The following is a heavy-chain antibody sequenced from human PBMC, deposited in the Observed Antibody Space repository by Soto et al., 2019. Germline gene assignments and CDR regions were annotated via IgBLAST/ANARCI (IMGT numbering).Heavy chain of an antibody. CDR3: ARPGTGRYSGYAVARTSWFDP. Sequence: QVQLQESGPGLVKPSGTLSLTCAVSGGSISSSNWWSWVRQPPGKGLEWIGEIYHSGSTNYNPSLTRRVTLSVDKSTTPFSPTLSSVTAAAPAVYSCARPGTGRYSGYAVARTSWFDPWGQGTLVTVSS. CDR2: IYHSGST. CDR1: GGSISSSNW. V-gene: IGHV4-4*02. D-gene: IGHD5-12*01. J-gene: IGHJ5*02.